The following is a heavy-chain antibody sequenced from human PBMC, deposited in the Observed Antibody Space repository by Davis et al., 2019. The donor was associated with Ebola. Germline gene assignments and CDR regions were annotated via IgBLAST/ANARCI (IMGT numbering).Heavy chain of an antibody. J-gene: IGHJ6*02. Sequence: GESLKISCAASGFTFSSYGMHWVRQAPGKGLEWVAVISYDGSNKYYADSVKGRFTISRDNSKNTLYLQMNSLRAEDTAVYYCARDQKGITIFGVVSRYYYYGMDVWGQGTTVTVSS. CDR2: ISYDGSNK. D-gene: IGHD3-3*01. CDR3: ARDQKGITIFGVVSRYYYYGMDV. V-gene: IGHV3-30*03. CDR1: GFTFSSYG.